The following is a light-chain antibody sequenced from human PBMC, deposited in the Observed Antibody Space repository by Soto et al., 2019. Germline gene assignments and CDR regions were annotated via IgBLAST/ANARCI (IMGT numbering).Light chain of an antibody. CDR1: QNLNNW. CDR3: QQYNSYPWT. V-gene: IGKV1-5*03. CDR2: KAS. J-gene: IGKJ1*01. Sequence: DIQMTQSPSTLSASVGDRVTITCRASQNLNNWLAWFQQKPGKAPTLLIYKASGLESGVPSRFSGRGSGTEFTLTISSPQPDDFSTYYCQQYNSYPWTFGQGTKVELK.